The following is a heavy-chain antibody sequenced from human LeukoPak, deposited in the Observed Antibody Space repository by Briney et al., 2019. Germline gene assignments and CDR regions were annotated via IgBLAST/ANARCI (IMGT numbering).Heavy chain of an antibody. J-gene: IGHJ5*02. V-gene: IGHV4-39*01. CDR3: ARGAPSGERLGWFDP. CDR2: IYYSGST. CDR1: GASTSSSTYY. D-gene: IGHD1-26*01. Sequence: PPQSLSLTCTVSGASTSSSTYYWGWIRQPPGKGLKWLGSIYYSGSTYHNPSLKSPVTISVDTTTNQFSLKLSSVTAADTAVYYCARGAPSGERLGWFDPWGQGTLDTVSS.